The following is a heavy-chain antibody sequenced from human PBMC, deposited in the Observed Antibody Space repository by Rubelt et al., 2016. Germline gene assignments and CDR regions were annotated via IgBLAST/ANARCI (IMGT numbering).Heavy chain of an antibody. J-gene: IGHJ3*02. D-gene: IGHD2-8*02. Sequence: RYWMHWVRQAPGKGLVWVSRLNTDGSTSYADSVKGRFTISRDNGKNTLHLQMNSLRAEDTAVYYCARGRSGGPDVFDIWGQGTMVTVSS. CDR2: LNTDGST. V-gene: IGHV3-74*01. CDR3: ARGRSGGPDVFDI. CDR1: RYW.